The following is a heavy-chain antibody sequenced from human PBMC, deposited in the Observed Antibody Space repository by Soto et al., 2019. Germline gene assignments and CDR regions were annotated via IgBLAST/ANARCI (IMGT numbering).Heavy chain of an antibody. CDR1: GGSISGYH. Sequence: PSETLSLTCSISGGSISGYHWNWIRQTPGKGVEWIGYIYYSGSTNYNPSLKSRVTISVDTSKNQFSLKLSSVTAADTAVYYCARDPGGRYDYWGQGTLVTVSS. CDR2: IYYSGST. D-gene: IGHD2-15*01. J-gene: IGHJ4*02. V-gene: IGHV4-59*01. CDR3: ARDPGGRYDY.